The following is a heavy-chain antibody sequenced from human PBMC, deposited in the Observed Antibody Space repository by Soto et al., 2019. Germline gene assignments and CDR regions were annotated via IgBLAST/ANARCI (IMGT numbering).Heavy chain of an antibody. CDR3: ATRITVFGLLIPPFDP. Sequence: PSETLSHTYAVYGGSVICYYLNWIRQPPGKGLEWIGEINHTGGTHYNPSLKSRVTMSVDTSKNQFSLRLSSVTAADTAIYYCATRITVFGLLIPPFDPWGQGTQVTVSS. CDR2: INHTGGT. J-gene: IGHJ5*02. CDR1: GGSVICYY. D-gene: IGHD3-3*01. V-gene: IGHV4-34*01.